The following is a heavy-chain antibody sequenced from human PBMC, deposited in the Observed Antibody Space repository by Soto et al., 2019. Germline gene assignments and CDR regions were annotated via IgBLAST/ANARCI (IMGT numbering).Heavy chain of an antibody. CDR1: GGSISSGGYY. J-gene: IGHJ5*02. Sequence: QVQLQESGPGLVKPSQTLSLTCTVSGGSISSGGYYWSWIRQHPGKGLEWIGYIYYSGSTYYDPSPTTRVTISGDTSKIQFSLKLRAVTAADTAVYYCARSVPPWGQGTLVTVSS. V-gene: IGHV4-31*03. CDR3: ARSVPP. CDR2: IYYSGST.